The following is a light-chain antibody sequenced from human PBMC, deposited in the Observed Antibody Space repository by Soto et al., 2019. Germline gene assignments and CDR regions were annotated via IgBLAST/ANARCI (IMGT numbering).Light chain of an antibody. V-gene: IGKV3-20*01. CDR2: GTS. J-gene: IGKJ1*01. Sequence: EIVLTQSPGTLSLSPGERATLSCRASQSVSSTYLAWYQQKPGQATRLLIYGTSSRATGIPDRFGGSGSGTDFTLTISRLEPEDFAVYYCQQYGSSPWTFGQGTKVEIK. CDR3: QQYGSSPWT. CDR1: QSVSSTY.